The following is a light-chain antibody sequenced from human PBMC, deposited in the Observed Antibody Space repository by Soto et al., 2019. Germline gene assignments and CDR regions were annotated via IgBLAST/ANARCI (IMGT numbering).Light chain of an antibody. Sequence: SYELAQPASVSWAPGQTARVTCGGNNIGSKNVQWYQQKPGQAPVLVVYDDDRRPSGIPERFSGSNSGNTATLTISRVEAGDEADYYCQVWDSSSDHPLVFGTGTKVTV. CDR2: DDD. CDR1: NIGSKN. CDR3: QVWDSSSDHPLV. J-gene: IGLJ1*01. V-gene: IGLV3-21*02.